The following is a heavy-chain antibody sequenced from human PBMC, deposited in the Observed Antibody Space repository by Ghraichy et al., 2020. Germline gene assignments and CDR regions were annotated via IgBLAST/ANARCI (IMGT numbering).Heavy chain of an antibody. CDR2: IRDSGAYT. D-gene: IGHD3-10*01. CDR3: AKDSYYGSGHPFDP. CDR1: GFIFSGYT. V-gene: IGHV3-23*01. J-gene: IGHJ5*02. Sequence: GESLRLSCAGSGFIFSGYTMSWVRQAPGKGPEWVSSIRDSGAYTYYADSVKGRFTVSRDNSKNTLYLQMNSLRAEDTAVYYCAKDSYYGSGHPFDPWGQGTLVTVSS.